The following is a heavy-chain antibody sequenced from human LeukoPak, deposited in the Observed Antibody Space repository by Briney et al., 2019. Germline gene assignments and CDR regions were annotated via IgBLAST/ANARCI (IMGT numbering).Heavy chain of an antibody. V-gene: IGHV4-59*12. CDR3: ARGYKHPGPHVYYFDY. J-gene: IGHJ4*02. CDR2: IYYSGST. D-gene: IGHD5-18*01. CDR1: GGSISSYY. Sequence: PETLSLTCTVSGGSISSYYWSWIRQPPGKGLEWIGYIYYSGSTYYNPSLKSRVTVSVDTSKNQFSLKLSSVTAADTAVYYCARGYKHPGPHVYYFDYWGQGTLVTVSS.